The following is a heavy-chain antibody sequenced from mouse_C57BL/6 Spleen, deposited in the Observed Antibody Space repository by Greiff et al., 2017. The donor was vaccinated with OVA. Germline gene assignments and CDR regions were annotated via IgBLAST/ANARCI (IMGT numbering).Heavy chain of an antibody. Sequence: VKLQQSGAELVRPGASVTLSCKASGYTFTDYEMHWVKQTPVHGLEWIGAIDPETGGTAYNQKFKGKAILTADKSSSTAYMELRSLTSEDSAVYYCTRGGWFFYYAMDYWGQGTSVTVSS. V-gene: IGHV1-15*01. J-gene: IGHJ4*01. CDR2: IDPETGGT. D-gene: IGHD2-3*01. CDR3: TRGGWFFYYAMDY. CDR1: GYTFTDYE.